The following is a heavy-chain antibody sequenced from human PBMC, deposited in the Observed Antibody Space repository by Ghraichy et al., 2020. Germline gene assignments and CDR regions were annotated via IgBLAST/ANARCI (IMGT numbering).Heavy chain of an antibody. J-gene: IGHJ4*02. CDR1: GGSISSYY. Sequence: SETLSLTCTVSGGSISSYYWSWIRQPPGKGLEWIGYIYTSGSTNYNPSLKSRVTISVDTSKNQFSLKLSSVTAADTAVYYCARGPLNYYDSSGYFDYWGQGTLVTVSS. V-gene: IGHV4-4*09. CDR3: ARGPLNYYDSSGYFDY. CDR2: IYTSGST. D-gene: IGHD3-22*01.